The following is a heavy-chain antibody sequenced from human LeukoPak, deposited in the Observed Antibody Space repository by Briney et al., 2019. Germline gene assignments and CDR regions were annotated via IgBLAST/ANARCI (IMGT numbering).Heavy chain of an antibody. Sequence: PSETLSLTCTVSGGSISSSSYYWGWIRQPPGKGLEWIGYIYYTGSADYNPSLKSRVTISIDTSRNQFSLHLGSVTASDTAVYYCARDSRSLGVTTVTRPFDYWGQGTLVTVSS. D-gene: IGHD4-17*01. CDR3: ARDSRSLGVTTVTRPFDY. J-gene: IGHJ4*02. V-gene: IGHV4-39*07. CDR1: GGSISSSSYY. CDR2: IYYTGSA.